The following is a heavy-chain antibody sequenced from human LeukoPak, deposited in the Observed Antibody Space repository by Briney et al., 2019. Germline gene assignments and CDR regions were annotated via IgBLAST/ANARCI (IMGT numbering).Heavy chain of an antibody. Sequence: PGRSLRLSCAASGFTFSSYGMHWVRQAPGKGLEWVGRIKRNTDGGTTDYATPVKGRFTISRDDSKDTLYLQMNSLKTEDTAVYYCTKDYDSTNWGQGTLVTVSS. J-gene: IGHJ4*02. CDR2: IKRNTDGGTT. V-gene: IGHV3-15*01. CDR1: GFTFSSYG. CDR3: TKDYDSTN. D-gene: IGHD3-22*01.